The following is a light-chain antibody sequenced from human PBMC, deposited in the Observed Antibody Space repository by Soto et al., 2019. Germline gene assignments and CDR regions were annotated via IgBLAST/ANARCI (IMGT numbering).Light chain of an antibody. V-gene: IGKV3-20*01. J-gene: IGKJ5*01. Sequence: EIVLTQSPGILSLSPGERASLSCGASQSITSSFLAWYQQKPGQAPRLLMYGASSRATGIPDRFSGTGSETDFTLTINRLEPEDFAVYYCQQYENSPITFGQGTRLEIK. CDR3: QQYENSPIT. CDR1: QSITSSF. CDR2: GAS.